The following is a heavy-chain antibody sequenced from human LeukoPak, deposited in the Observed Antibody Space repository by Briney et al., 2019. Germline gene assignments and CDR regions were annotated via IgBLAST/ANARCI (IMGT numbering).Heavy chain of an antibody. CDR2: IYYSGST. Sequence: SETLSLTCTVSGGSISSSSYYWGWIRQPPGKGLEWIGSIYYSGSTYYNPSLKSRVTISVDTSKNQFSLKLSSVTAADTAVYYCARRWTSIAAAVKGVGQYLDYWGQGTLVTVSS. CDR1: GGSISSSSYY. V-gene: IGHV4-39*01. D-gene: IGHD6-13*01. CDR3: ARRWTSIAAAVKGVGQYLDY. J-gene: IGHJ4*02.